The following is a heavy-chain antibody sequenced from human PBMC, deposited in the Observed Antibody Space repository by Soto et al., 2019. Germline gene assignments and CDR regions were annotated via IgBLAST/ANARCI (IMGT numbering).Heavy chain of an antibody. Sequence: PSETLSLTCNVSGGSFTHYYWSWIRQPPGKGLEWVGHIHYTGSTKYTSSLKSRVAISVDTSKQQFSLRLSSVTAADTAVYYCARSPIVAPTPYIFDYWGQGTLVTVSS. D-gene: IGHD1-26*01. J-gene: IGHJ4*02. V-gene: IGHV4-59*01. CDR2: IHYTGST. CDR3: ARSPIVAPTPYIFDY. CDR1: GGSFTHYY.